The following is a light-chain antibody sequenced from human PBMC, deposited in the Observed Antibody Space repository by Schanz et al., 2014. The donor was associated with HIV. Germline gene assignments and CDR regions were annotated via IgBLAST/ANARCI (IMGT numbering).Light chain of an antibody. CDR2: GAS. CDR1: QTITSN. J-gene: IGKJ1*01. CDR3: QQYNNWPRT. Sequence: EIVLTQSPGTLSLFPGERAALSCRASQTITSNFLAWYQQRPGQAPRLLIFGASTRATGIPDRFSGSGSGTDFTLTITSLQSEDVAVYYCQQYNNWPRTFGQGTKVDIK. V-gene: IGKV3-15*01.